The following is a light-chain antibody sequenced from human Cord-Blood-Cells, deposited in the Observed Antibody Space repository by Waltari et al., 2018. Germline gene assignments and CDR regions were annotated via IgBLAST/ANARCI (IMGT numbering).Light chain of an antibody. CDR2: KAS. Sequence: DIQMTQSPSTLSASVGDRVTITGRTSQSISSCLAWYQQKPGKAPKLLIYKASSLESGVPSRFSGSGSGTEFTLTIRSLQPDDFATYYRQQYNSYWTFGQGTKVEIK. CDR3: QQYNSYWT. V-gene: IGKV1-5*03. CDR1: QSISSC. J-gene: IGKJ1*01.